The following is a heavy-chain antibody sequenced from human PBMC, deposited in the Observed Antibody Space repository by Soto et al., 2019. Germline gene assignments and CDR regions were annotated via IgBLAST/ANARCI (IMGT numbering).Heavy chain of an antibody. CDR2: IYYSGST. CDR3: AGIPPYYSRRFDY. CDR1: GGSISKFY. J-gene: IGHJ4*02. Sequence: PSETLSLTCTVSGGSISKFYWSWIRQPPGKGLEWIGYIYYSGSTNYNPSLKSRVTISVDTSKNQFSLKLSSVTAADTAVYYCAGIPPYYSRRFDYWGQGTLVTVSS. D-gene: IGHD3-10*01. V-gene: IGHV4-59*01.